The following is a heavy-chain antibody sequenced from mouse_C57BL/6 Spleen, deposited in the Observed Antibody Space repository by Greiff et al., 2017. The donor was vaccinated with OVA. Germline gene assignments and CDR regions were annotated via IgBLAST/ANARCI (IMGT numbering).Heavy chain of an antibody. V-gene: IGHV1-81*01. CDR2: IYPKSGNT. J-gene: IGHJ1*03. CDR1: GNTFPSYG. Sequence: QVQLQQSGAELARPGASVKLSCKASGNTFPSYGISWVKQRTGQGLEWIGEIYPKSGNTYYNEKFKGKATLTADKSSSTAYMELRSLTSEDSAVYFCARRGYYGSSYWYFDVGGTGTTVTVSS. CDR3: ARRGYYGSSYWYFDV. D-gene: IGHD1-1*01.